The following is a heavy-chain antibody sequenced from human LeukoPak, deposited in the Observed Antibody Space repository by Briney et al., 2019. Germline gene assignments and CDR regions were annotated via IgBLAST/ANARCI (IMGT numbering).Heavy chain of an antibody. CDR2: INPNSGGT. CDR3: ARAPGSGSPFYYYYYYMDV. V-gene: IGHV1-2*02. D-gene: IGHD3-3*01. CDR1: GYTFTGYY. J-gene: IGHJ6*03. Sequence: ASVKVSCKASGYTFTGYYIHWVRQAPGQGLEWMGWINPNSGGTNYAQKWQGRVTMTRDTSIGTAYMELSRLRSDDTAVYYCARAPGSGSPFYYYYYYMDVWGKGTTVTVSS.